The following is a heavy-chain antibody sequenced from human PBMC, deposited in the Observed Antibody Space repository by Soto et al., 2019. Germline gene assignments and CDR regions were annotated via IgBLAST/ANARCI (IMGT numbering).Heavy chain of an antibody. D-gene: IGHD6-13*01. Sequence: SETLSLTCTVSGGSISSYYWSWIRQPPGKGLEWIGYIYYSGSTDYNPSLKSRVTISVDTSKNQFSLKLSSVTAADTAVYYCASTPYSSSWYRWFDPWGQGTLATVSS. CDR1: GGSISSYY. J-gene: IGHJ5*02. V-gene: IGHV4-59*08. CDR2: IYYSGST. CDR3: ASTPYSSSWYRWFDP.